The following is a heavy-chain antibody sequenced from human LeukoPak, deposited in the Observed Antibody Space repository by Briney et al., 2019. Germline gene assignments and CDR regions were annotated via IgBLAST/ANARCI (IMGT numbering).Heavy chain of an antibody. CDR3: ASQLSPGIGYFDY. V-gene: IGHV4-30-2*01. Sequence: SETPSLTCAVSGGSISSGGYSWSWIRQPPGKGLEWIGYIYHSGSTYYNPSLKSRVTISVDRSKNQFSLKLSSVTAADTAVYYCASQLSPGIGYFDYWGQGTLVTVSS. CDR1: GGSISSGGYS. CDR2: IYHSGST. D-gene: IGHD2/OR15-2a*01. J-gene: IGHJ4*02.